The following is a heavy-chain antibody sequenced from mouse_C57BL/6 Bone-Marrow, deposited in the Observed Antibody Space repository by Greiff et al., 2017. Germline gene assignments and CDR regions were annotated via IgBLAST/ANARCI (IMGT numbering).Heavy chain of an antibody. CDR1: GFNIKDDY. V-gene: IGHV14-4*01. Sequence: EVQLQQSGAELVRPGASVKLSCTASGFNIKDDYMHWVKQRPEQGLEWIGWIDPENGDTEYASKFQGKATITADTSSNTAYLQLSSLTSEDTAVYYCTGGGAMDYGGQGTSVTVSS. CDR2: IDPENGDT. CDR3: TGGGAMDY. J-gene: IGHJ4*01.